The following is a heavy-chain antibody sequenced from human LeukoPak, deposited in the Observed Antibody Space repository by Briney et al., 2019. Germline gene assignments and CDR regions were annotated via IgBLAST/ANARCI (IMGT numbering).Heavy chain of an antibody. CDR2: ISDSGGRS. J-gene: IGHJ4*02. D-gene: IGHD2/OR15-2a*01. CDR3: AKDGTSYYYIYY. V-gene: IGHV3-23*01. CDR1: GFTFSSYA. Sequence: GGSLRLSCAASGFTFSSYAMSWVRQAPGKGLEWVSVISDSGGRSYYADSVKGRFTISRDNSKNTLYLEMNSLRGDDTAVYYCAKDGTSYYYIYYWGQGTLVTVSS.